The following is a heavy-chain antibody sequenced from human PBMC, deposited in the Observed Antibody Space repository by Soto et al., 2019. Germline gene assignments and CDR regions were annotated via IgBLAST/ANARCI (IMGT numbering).Heavy chain of an antibody. CDR1: GFTFSSYA. CDR3: TCPRAGILNATLDY. D-gene: IGHD2-21*01. V-gene: IGHV3-23*01. CDR2: ISGSGAET. Sequence: GGSLRLSCAASGFTFSSYAMSWVRQAPGKGLEWVSGISGSGAETDYADSVKGRFTISRDNSKNTLYLQVSSLRAEDAAVYYCTCPRAGILNATLDYWGQGTLVTVSS. J-gene: IGHJ4*01.